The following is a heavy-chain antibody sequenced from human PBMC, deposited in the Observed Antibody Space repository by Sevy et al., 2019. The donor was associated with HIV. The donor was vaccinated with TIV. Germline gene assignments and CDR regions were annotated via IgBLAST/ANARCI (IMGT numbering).Heavy chain of an antibody. CDR1: GFIFRNYA. CDR2: ISGSGGTT. D-gene: IGHD3-22*01. Sequence: GGSLRLSCAASGFIFRNYAMSWVRQAPGKGLEWVSVISGSGGTTHYSDSVKGSFTISRDNSKKTLYLQMNSLRAEDTAVYFCAKDSDGSIYYNPFDFWGPGTLVTVSS. CDR3: AKDSDGSIYYNPFDF. J-gene: IGHJ4*02. V-gene: IGHV3-23*01.